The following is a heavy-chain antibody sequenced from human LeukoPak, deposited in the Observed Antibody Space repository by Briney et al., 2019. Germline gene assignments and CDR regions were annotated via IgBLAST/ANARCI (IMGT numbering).Heavy chain of an antibody. D-gene: IGHD3-22*01. Sequence: ASVKVSCKASGYTFTGYYMHWVRQAPGQGLEWMGWINPNSGGTNYAQKSQGRVTMTRDTSISTAYMELSRLRSDDTAVYYCARGSKFHYYDSSGYNSKMDYWGQGTLVTVSS. J-gene: IGHJ4*02. CDR3: ARGSKFHYYDSSGYNSKMDY. CDR1: GYTFTGYY. CDR2: INPNSGGT. V-gene: IGHV1-2*02.